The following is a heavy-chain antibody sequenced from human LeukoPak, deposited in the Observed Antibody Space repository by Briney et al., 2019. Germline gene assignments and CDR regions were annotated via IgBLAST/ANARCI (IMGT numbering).Heavy chain of an antibody. CDR1: GGSFSGYY. J-gene: IGHJ4*02. CDR3: ARDLSGIAGYTYGRGIDY. D-gene: IGHD5-18*01. Sequence: TSETLSLTCAVYGGSFSGYYWSWVRQAPGKGLEWVANIKKDGSEKYYVDAVKGRFTISRDNAKTSLYLQMNSLRAEDTAVYYCARDLSGIAGYTYGRGIDYWGQGTLVTVSS. V-gene: IGHV3-7*01. CDR2: IKKDGSEK.